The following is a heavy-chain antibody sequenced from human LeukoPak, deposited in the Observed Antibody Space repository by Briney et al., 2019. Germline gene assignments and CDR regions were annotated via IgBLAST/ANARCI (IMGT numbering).Heavy chain of an antibody. CDR3: ARVRRDCSSTSCYGTYYFDY. D-gene: IGHD2-2*01. J-gene: IGHJ4*02. CDR1: GYSFTTYW. CDR2: IYPDDSDT. Sequence: GESLKISCKGSGYSFTTYWIGWVRQMPGKGLEWMGIIYPDDSDTRYSPSFEGQVTISADKSFTTAYLQWSSLKASDTAMYYCARVRRDCSSTSCYGTYYFDYWGQGTLVTVSS. V-gene: IGHV5-51*01.